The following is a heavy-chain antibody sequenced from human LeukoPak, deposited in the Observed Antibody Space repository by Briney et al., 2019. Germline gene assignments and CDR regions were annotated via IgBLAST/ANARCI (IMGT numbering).Heavy chain of an antibody. CDR3: AAPPPGLKGTPKAFDI. CDR2: FDPEDGET. Sequence: ASVKVSCKASGYTFTGYYMHWVRQAPGKGLEWMGGFDPEDGETIYAQKFQGRVTMTEDTSTDTAYMELSSLRSEDTAVYYCAAPPPGLKGTPKAFDIWGQGTMVTVSS. D-gene: IGHD3-10*01. CDR1: GYTFTGYY. V-gene: IGHV1-24*01. J-gene: IGHJ3*02.